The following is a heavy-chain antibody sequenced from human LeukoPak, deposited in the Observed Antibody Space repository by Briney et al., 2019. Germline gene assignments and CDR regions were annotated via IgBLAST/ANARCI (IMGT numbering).Heavy chain of an antibody. CDR2: INHSGST. CDR1: GGSFSGYY. V-gene: IGHV4-34*01. CDR3: ARVSVPAAIQSDYYYYYMDV. D-gene: IGHD2-2*02. Sequence: PSETLSLTCAVYGGSFSGYYWSWIRQPPGKGLEWIGEINHSGSTNSNPSLKSRVTISVDTSKNQFSLKLSSVTAADTAVYYCARVSVPAAIQSDYYYYYMDVWGKGTTVTVSS. J-gene: IGHJ6*03.